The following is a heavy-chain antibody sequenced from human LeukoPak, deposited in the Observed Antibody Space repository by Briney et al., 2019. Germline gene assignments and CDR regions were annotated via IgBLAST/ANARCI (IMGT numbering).Heavy chain of an antibody. V-gene: IGHV1-2*02. D-gene: IGHD3-10*01. CDR3: ARDPPIGGADVFDI. CDR2: INPNSGGT. Sequence: ASVKVSCKAAGYTFTGYYMHWVRQTPGQGLEWMGWINPNSGGTNYAQKFQGRVTMTRDTSISTAYMELSRLTSDDTAVYYRARDPPIGGADVFDIWGQGTMVTVSS. J-gene: IGHJ3*02. CDR1: GYTFTGYY.